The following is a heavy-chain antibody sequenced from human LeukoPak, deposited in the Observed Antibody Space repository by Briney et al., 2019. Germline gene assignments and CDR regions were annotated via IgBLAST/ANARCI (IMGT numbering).Heavy chain of an antibody. CDR3: ARFPIYDILTGAYAFDI. CDR1: GYTFTSYG. D-gene: IGHD3-9*01. V-gene: IGHV1-18*01. J-gene: IGHJ3*02. Sequence: ASVKASCKASGYTFTSYGISWVRQAPGQGLEWMGWISAYNGNTNYAQKLQGRVTMTTDTSTSTAYMELRSLRSDDTAVYYCARFPIYDILTGAYAFDIWGQGTMVTVSS. CDR2: ISAYNGNT.